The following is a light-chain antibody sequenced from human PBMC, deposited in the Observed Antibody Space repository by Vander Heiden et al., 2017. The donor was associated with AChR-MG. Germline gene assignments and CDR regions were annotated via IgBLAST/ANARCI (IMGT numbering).Light chain of an antibody. Sequence: SYEVTQPPSVSVSPGQTASITCSGYQWGNKNVGWYQQKPGQSHVLVIYQDIKRPSGIPERFSGSNSGNTATLTISGTQAMEEAYYYCQAWDTSTRVFGGGTKLTVL. J-gene: IGLJ2*01. CDR2: QDI. CDR1: QWGNKN. V-gene: IGLV3-1*01. CDR3: QAWDTSTRV.